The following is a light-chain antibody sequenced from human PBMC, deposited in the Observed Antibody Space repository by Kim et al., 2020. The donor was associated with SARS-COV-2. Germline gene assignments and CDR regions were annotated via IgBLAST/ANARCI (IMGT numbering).Light chain of an antibody. CDR1: SGHSSYA. J-gene: IGLJ3*02. CDR3: QTWGPGIQV. Sequence: QLVLTQSPSASASLGASVKFTCTLSSGHSSYAIAWHQQQPGKGPRYLMRLNSDGSHTKGAGITDRFSGSSSGAERYLTISSLRSEDEADYYCQTWGPGIQVFGGGTQLTVL. CDR2: LNSDGSH. V-gene: IGLV4-69*01.